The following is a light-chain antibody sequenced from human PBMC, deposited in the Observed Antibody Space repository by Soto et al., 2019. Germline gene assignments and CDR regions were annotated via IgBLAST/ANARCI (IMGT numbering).Light chain of an antibody. CDR2: GNS. J-gene: IGLJ1*01. Sequence: QSVLTQPPSVSGAPGQRVTISCTGSSSNIGAGSDVHWYQQLPGTAPKLLIYGNSNRPSGVPDRFSGSKSGASASLAITGLRAEDEADYYCQSYDSSLRDVFGTGTKVTVL. V-gene: IGLV1-40*01. CDR1: SSNIGAGSD. CDR3: QSYDSSLRDV.